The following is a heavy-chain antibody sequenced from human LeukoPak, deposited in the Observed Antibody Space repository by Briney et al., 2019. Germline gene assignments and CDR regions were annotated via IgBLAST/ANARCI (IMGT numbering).Heavy chain of an antibody. CDR1: GYTFTGYY. CDR2: INPNSGGT. V-gene: IGHV1-2*02. D-gene: IGHD6-19*01. J-gene: IGHJ4*02. CDR3: ARDLRYSSGWKLDY. Sequence: ASVKVSCKASGYTFTGYYMHWVRQAPGQGLEWMGWINPNSGGTNYAQKFQGRVTMTRDTSISTAYMELSRQRSDDTAVYYCARDLRYSSGWKLDYWGQGTLVTVSS.